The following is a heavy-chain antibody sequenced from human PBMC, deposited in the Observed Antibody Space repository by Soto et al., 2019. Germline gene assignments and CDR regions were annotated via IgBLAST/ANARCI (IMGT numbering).Heavy chain of an antibody. Sequence: EAQLLESGGGLVQPGESLTLSCVASHFDFNIDAMTWVRQAPGKGLEWVSSMSGSGSSIYYADSVKGRFTITRDKSKNTLYLQMNSLRAEDTAVYWCARDNWNGAYYGLDVLGQGTTVTVS. J-gene: IGHJ6*02. CDR3: ARDNWNGAYYGLDV. CDR2: MSGSGSSI. D-gene: IGHD1-20*01. V-gene: IGHV3-23*01. CDR1: HFDFNIDA.